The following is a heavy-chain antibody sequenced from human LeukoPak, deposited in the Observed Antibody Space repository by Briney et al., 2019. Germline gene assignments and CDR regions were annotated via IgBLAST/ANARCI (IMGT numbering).Heavy chain of an antibody. CDR1: GGSISSHY. V-gene: IGHV4-59*11. CDR2: IYYSGST. J-gene: IGHJ4*02. CDR3: ARGPTGDDFWSGSFDS. D-gene: IGHD3-3*01. Sequence: SETLSLTCTVSGGSISSHYWSWIRQPPGKGLEWIGYIYYSGSTNYNPSLKSRVTISVDTSKNQFSLKLSSVTAADTAVYYCARGPTGDDFWSGSFDSWGQGTLVTVSS.